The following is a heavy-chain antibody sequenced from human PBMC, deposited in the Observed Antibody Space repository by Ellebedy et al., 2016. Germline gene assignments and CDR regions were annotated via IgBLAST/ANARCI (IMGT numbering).Heavy chain of an antibody. Sequence: GESLKISXAASGFTFSSYSMNWVRQAPGKGLEWVSYISSSSSYTNYADSVKGRFTISRDNAKNSLYLQMNSLRAEDPAVYYCARHRGNVGWLRLDFDYWGQGTLVTVSS. V-gene: IGHV3-21*05. CDR3: ARHRGNVGWLRLDFDY. CDR1: GFTFSSYS. D-gene: IGHD5-12*01. CDR2: ISSSSSYT. J-gene: IGHJ4*02.